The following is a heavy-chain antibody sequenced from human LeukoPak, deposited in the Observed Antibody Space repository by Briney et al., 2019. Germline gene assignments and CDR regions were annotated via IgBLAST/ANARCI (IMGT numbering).Heavy chain of an antibody. V-gene: IGHV4-34*01. D-gene: IGHD3-22*01. J-gene: IGHJ4*02. CDR2: INHSGST. CDR1: GGSFSGYY. CDR3: ARGLPVNYYDSSGSGTNFDY. Sequence: SETLSLTCAVYGGSFSGYYWSWIRQPPGKGLEWIGEINHSGSTNYNPSLKSRVTISVDTSKNQFSLKLSSVTAADTAVYYCARGLPVNYYDSSGSGTNFDYWGQGTLVTVSS.